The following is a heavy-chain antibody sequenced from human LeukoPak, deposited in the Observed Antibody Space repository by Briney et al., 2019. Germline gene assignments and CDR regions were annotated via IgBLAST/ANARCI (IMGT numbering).Heavy chain of an antibody. CDR2: IHNSGST. D-gene: IGHD2/OR15-2a*01. CDR3: VRRQGGSSRRDY. CDR1: GGSISSGNYY. Sequence: SETLSLTCTVSGGSISSGNYYWGWIRQPPGKGLEWIGNIHNSGSTYYNPSLKSRVTISVDMSKNHFSLKLSSVTAADTAVYYCVRRQGGSSRRDYWGQGTLVTVSS. J-gene: IGHJ4*02. V-gene: IGHV4-39*02.